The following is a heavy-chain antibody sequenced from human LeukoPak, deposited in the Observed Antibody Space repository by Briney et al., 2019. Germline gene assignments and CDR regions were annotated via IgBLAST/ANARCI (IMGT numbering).Heavy chain of an antibody. CDR3: ARGGPSGYVD. CDR2: INHRGST. Sequence: SETLSLTCAVYGGSFSGYYWSWIRQPPGNGLEWIGEINHRGSTNYNPSLKSRVTISVDTSKNQFSLKLSSVAAADTAVYYCARGGPSGYVDWGQGTLVTVSS. J-gene: IGHJ4*02. D-gene: IGHD5-12*01. V-gene: IGHV4-34*01. CDR1: GGSFSGYY.